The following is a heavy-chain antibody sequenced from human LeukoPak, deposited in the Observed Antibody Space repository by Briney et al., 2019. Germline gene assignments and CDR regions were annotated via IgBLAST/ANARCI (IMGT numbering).Heavy chain of an antibody. CDR2: ISSNGGST. CDR1: GFTFSSYA. Sequence: PGGSLRLSCSASGFTFSSYAMHWVPQAPGKGLEYASAISSNGGSTYYADSVKGRFTIARDNSKNTLYLQMSSLRAEDTAVYYCVKDAPTHFYGDYVVYWGQGTLVTVSS. CDR3: VKDAPTHFYGDYVVY. D-gene: IGHD4-17*01. J-gene: IGHJ4*02. V-gene: IGHV3-64D*06.